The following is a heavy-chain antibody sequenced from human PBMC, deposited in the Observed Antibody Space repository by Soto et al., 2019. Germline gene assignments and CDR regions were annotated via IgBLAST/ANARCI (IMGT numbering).Heavy chain of an antibody. CDR1: CDSYSISTFS. Sequence: SETLSLTCNMSCDSYSISTFSWSWIRQPPGKALQWIGFIYQSGVTSYNPSLASRVSISLDRSNNQCSLKLKSVTAADTAVYFCAGMPYTSGLRFDPWGPGTLVTVSS. D-gene: IGHD6-19*01. J-gene: IGHJ5*02. CDR3: AGMPYTSGLRFDP. CDR2: IYQSGVT. V-gene: IGHV4-30-2*01.